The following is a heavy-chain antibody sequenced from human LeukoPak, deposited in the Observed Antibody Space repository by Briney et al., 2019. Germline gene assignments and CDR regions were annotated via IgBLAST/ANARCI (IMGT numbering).Heavy chain of an antibody. CDR3: ATMDYGDYVAVDY. CDR2: ISYDGSNK. V-gene: IGHV3-30*04. D-gene: IGHD4-17*01. Sequence: GGSLRLSCAASGFTFSSYAMHWVRQAPGKGLEWVAVISYDGSNKYYADSVKGRFTISRDNAKNSLYLQMNSLRAEDTAVYYCATMDYGDYVAVDYWGQGTLVTVSS. J-gene: IGHJ4*02. CDR1: GFTFSSYA.